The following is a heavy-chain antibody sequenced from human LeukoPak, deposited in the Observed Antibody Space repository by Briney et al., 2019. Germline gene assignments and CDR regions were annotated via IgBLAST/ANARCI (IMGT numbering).Heavy chain of an antibody. D-gene: IGHD2-21*02. V-gene: IGHV4-39*07. CDR1: GGSISSSSYY. CDR2: IYYSGST. CDR3: ARVEYCGGDCYSGFDY. J-gene: IGHJ4*02. Sequence: SETLSLTRTVSGGSISSSSYYWGWIRQPPGKGLEWIGSIYYSGSTYYNPSLKSRVTISVDTSKNQFSLKLSSVTAADTAVYYCARVEYCGGDCYSGFDYWGQGTLVTVSS.